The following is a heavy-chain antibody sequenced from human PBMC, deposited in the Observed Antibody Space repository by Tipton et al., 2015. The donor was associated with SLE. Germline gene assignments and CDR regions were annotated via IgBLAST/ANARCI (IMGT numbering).Heavy chain of an antibody. CDR2: IKSKTDGGTT. V-gene: IGHV3-15*01. Sequence: GSLRLSCAASEFTFSNAWMSWVRQAPGKGLEWVGRIKSKTDGGTTDYATPVKGRFIIPRDDSRDTLYLQMNSLKTDDTAMYYCTTHIRTAGQLVYSYSGMDLWGQGTTVTVSS. J-gene: IGHJ6*02. CDR3: TTHIRTAGQLVYSYSGMDL. D-gene: IGHD6-13*01. CDR1: EFTFSNAW.